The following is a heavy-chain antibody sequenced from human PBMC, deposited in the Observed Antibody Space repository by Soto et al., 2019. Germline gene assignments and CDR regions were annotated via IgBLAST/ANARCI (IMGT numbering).Heavy chain of an antibody. Sequence: QVQLVQSGAEVKKPGSSVKVSCKASGGTFSSYAISWVRQAPGQGLEWMGGIIPIFGTANYALKFKGRVTLTQDEHTSTAYMELSSMRSEDTPVYYCAREGGIAVAGGDPWGQGTLVTVSS. CDR1: GGTFSSYA. J-gene: IGHJ5*02. D-gene: IGHD6-19*01. V-gene: IGHV1-69*01. CDR2: IIPIFGTA. CDR3: AREGGIAVAGGDP.